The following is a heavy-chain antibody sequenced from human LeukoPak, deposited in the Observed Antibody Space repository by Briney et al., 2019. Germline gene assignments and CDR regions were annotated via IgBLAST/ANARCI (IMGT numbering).Heavy chain of an antibody. CDR1: GGSISSSSYY. CDR2: IYYSGST. CDR3: ARHFAVGYCSGGSCYRLLYYFDY. Sequence: SETLSLTCTVSGGSISSSSYYWGWIRQPPGKGLEWIGSIYYSGSTYYNPPLKSRVTISVDTSKNQFSLKLSSVTAADTAVYYCARHFAVGYCSGGSCYRLLYYFDYWGQGTLVTVSS. J-gene: IGHJ4*02. D-gene: IGHD2-15*01. V-gene: IGHV4-39*01.